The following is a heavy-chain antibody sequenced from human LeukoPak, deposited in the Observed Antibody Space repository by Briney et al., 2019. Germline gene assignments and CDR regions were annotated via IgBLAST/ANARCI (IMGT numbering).Heavy chain of an antibody. Sequence: NPSETLSLTCTVSGGSISSYYWSWIRQPAGKGLEWIWRIYTSGSTNYNPSLKSRVTMSVDTSKNPLSLKLSSVTAADTAVYYCARYGLYSSSSLEDYYYYYMDVWGKGTTVTVSS. J-gene: IGHJ6*03. D-gene: IGHD6-6*01. CDR2: IYTSGST. V-gene: IGHV4-4*07. CDR1: GGSISSYY. CDR3: ARYGLYSSSSLEDYYYYYMDV.